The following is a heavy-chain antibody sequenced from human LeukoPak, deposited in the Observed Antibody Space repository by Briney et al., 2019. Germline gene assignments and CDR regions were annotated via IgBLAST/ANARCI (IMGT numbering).Heavy chain of an antibody. Sequence: SVKVSCKASGGTFSSYAISWVRQAPGQGLEWMGGIIPIFGTANYAQKFQGRVTITADESTSTAYMELSSLRSEDTAVYYCASWGGDFDWLYFDYWGQGTLVTVSS. CDR3: ASWGGDFDWLYFDY. CDR2: IIPIFGTA. V-gene: IGHV1-69*13. J-gene: IGHJ4*02. CDR1: GGTFSSYA. D-gene: IGHD3-9*01.